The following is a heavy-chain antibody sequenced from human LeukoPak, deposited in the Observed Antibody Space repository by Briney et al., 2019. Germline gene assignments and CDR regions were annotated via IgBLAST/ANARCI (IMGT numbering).Heavy chain of an antibody. CDR3: AREESHYYDFWSGYYTQVGNY. Sequence: ASVKVSCKASGYTFTSYDINWVRQATGQGLEWMGIINPSGGSTSYAQKFQGRVTMTRDTSTSTVYMELSSLRSEDTAVYYCAREESHYYDFWSGYYTQVGNYWGQGTLVTVSS. V-gene: IGHV1-46*01. CDR1: GYTFTSYD. CDR2: INPSGGST. J-gene: IGHJ4*02. D-gene: IGHD3-3*01.